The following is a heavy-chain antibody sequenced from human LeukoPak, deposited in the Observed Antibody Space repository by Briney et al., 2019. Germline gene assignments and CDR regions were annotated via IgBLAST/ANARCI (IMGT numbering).Heavy chain of an antibody. J-gene: IGHJ4*02. V-gene: IGHV3-23*01. CDR1: GFTFSSYA. D-gene: IGHD3-10*01. CDR3: ASQWFGEFYYFDY. CDR2: ISGSGGST. Sequence: GGSLRLSCAASGFTFSSYAMSWVRQAPGKGLEWVSAISGSGGSTYYADSVKGRFTISRDNSKNTLYLQMNSLRAEDTAVYYCASQWFGEFYYFDYWGQGTLVTVSS.